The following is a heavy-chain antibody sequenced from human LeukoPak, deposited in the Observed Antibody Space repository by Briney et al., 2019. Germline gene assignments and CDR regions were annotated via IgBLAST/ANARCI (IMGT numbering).Heavy chain of an antibody. CDR1: GGTFSSYT. J-gene: IGHJ4*02. CDR3: ARFSNPDILTGYYVY. CDR2: IIPILGIA. V-gene: IGHV1-69*02. Sequence: SVKVSCKASGGTFSSYTISWVRQAPGQGLEWMGRIIPILGIANYAQKFQGRVTITAGKSTSTAYMELSSLRSEDTAVYYCARFSNPDILTGYYVYWGQGTLVTVSS. D-gene: IGHD3-9*01.